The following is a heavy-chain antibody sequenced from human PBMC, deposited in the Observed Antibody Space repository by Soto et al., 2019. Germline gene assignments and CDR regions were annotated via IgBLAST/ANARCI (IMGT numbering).Heavy chain of an antibody. CDR3: TTGIYYDILTGYHNVAY. CDR2: IKSKTDGGTA. V-gene: IGHV3-15*01. Sequence: GGSLRLSCVASGFNLSHPWMTWVRQAAGKGQEWVGRIKSKTDGGTADYAAPVKGRATISRDDSKNTVYLQMNSLKTEDTAVYYCTTGIYYDILTGYHNVAYWGQGALVTVSS. D-gene: IGHD3-9*01. J-gene: IGHJ4*02. CDR1: GFNLSHPW.